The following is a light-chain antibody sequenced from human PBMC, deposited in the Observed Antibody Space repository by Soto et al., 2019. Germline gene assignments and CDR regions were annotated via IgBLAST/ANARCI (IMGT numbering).Light chain of an antibody. CDR1: QGISNY. Sequence: DIQMTQSPSSLSASVGDRVTITCRASQGISNYLAWYQQRPGKVPKLLIYAASTLQSGIPSRFSGNGSVTDFTLSISSLQPEDVATYYCQKYNSAQFTFGPGTKVDIK. CDR3: QKYNSAQFT. CDR2: AAS. J-gene: IGKJ3*01. V-gene: IGKV1-27*01.